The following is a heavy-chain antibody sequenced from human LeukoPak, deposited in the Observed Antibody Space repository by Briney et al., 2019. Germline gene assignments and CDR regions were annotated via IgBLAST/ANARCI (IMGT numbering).Heavy chain of an antibody. CDR1: GGSISSYY. J-gene: IGHJ4*02. D-gene: IGHD3-22*01. Sequence: SETLSLTCTVSGGSISSYYWSWIRQPSGKGLEWIGYIYYSGSTNYNPSLKSRVTISVDTSKNQFSLKLSSVTAADTAVYYCARVGYYDSSGYYYLKYYFDYWGQGTLVTVSS. CDR3: ARVGYYDSSGYYYLKYYFDY. V-gene: IGHV4-59*01. CDR2: IYYSGST.